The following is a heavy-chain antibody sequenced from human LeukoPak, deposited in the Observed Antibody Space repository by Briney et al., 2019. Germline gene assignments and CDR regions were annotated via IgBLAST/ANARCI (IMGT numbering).Heavy chain of an antibody. Sequence: ASVKVPCKASGYTFTSYYMHWVRQAPGQGLEWMGIINPSGGSTGYAQKFQGRVTMTRDTSTSTVYMELSSLRSEDTAVYYCARARLQEDYDFWSGYFKSPDYWGQGTLVTVSS. CDR3: ARARLQEDYDFWSGYFKSPDY. CDR1: GYTFTSYY. CDR2: INPSGGST. D-gene: IGHD3-3*01. V-gene: IGHV1-46*01. J-gene: IGHJ4*02.